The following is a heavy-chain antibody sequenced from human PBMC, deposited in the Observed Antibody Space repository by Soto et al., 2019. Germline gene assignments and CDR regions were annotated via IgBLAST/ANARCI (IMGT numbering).Heavy chain of an antibody. J-gene: IGHJ4*02. CDR3: ASVGGIGAPPGTDY. CDR2: VIPILGQA. V-gene: IGHV1-69*01. Sequence: QVQLVQSGAEVKKPGSSVKVSCKASGGIFSSYAISWLRQAPGQGLEWMGAVIPILGQAYYAQDLQARVSITADESTRTTYMELSSLRSEDTAVYFCASVGGIGAPPGTDYWGQGTLVTVSS. D-gene: IGHD6-6*01. CDR1: GGIFSSYA.